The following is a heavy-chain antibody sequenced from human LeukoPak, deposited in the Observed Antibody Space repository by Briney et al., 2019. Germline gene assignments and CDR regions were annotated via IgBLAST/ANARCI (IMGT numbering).Heavy chain of an antibody. CDR3: ARAGDAFDL. CDR2: IWYDGSDE. CDR1: GFTFSSYG. V-gene: IGHV3-33*01. Sequence: GGSLRLSCAASGFTFSSYGMHWVRQAPGKGLEWVAVIWYDGSDEYYTDSVKGRFTIFRDNSKNSLYLQMNSLRAEDTAIYYCARAGDAFDLWGQGTMVTVSS. J-gene: IGHJ3*01.